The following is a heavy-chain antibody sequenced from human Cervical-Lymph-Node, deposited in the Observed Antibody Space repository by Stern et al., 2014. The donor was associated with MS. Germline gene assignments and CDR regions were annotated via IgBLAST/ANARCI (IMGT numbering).Heavy chain of an antibody. D-gene: IGHD6-25*01. J-gene: IGHJ4*02. CDR2: TYYRSKWYS. Sequence: VQLVESGPGLVKPSQTLSVTCAISGDSVPSNTTAWNWIRQSPSGGLEWLGRTYYRSKWYSEYAISVKSRMTFNPDTSKNQISLHLNSVTPEDTAVYYCARGWQRLAFDSWGQGTLVVVSS. V-gene: IGHV6-1*01. CDR1: GDSVPSNTTA. CDR3: ARGWQRLAFDS.